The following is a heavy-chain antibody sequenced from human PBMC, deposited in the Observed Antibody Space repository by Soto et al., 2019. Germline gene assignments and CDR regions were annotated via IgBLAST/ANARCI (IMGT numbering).Heavy chain of an antibody. Sequence: XESLTISWKGSGYSFTSYWIGLVRQMPGKGLEWMGIIYPGDSDTRYSPSFQGQVTISADKSISTAYLQWSSLKASDTAMYYCARHHTIFNNQRFDPWGQGTLVTVSS. CDR3: ARHHTIFNNQRFDP. J-gene: IGHJ5*02. CDR1: GYSFTSYW. D-gene: IGHD3-3*01. CDR2: IYPGDSDT. V-gene: IGHV5-51*01.